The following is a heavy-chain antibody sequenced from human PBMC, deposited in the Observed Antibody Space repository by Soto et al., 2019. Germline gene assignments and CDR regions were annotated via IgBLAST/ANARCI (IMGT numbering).Heavy chain of an antibody. V-gene: IGHV3-30-3*01. CDR1: GFTFSSYA. Sequence: PXGSLRLSCAASGFTFSSYAMHGVRQAPGKGLEWVAVISYDGSNKYYADSVKGRFTISRDNSKNTLYLQMNSLRAEDTAVYYCARDNLGHSSSSPLDYWGQGTLVTVSS. D-gene: IGHD6-6*01. J-gene: IGHJ4*02. CDR2: ISYDGSNK. CDR3: ARDNLGHSSSSPLDY.